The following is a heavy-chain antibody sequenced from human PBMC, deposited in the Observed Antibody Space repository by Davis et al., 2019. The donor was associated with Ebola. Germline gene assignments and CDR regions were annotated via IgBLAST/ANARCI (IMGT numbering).Heavy chain of an antibody. CDR1: GGSISSSSYY. V-gene: IGHV4-39*01. Sequence: MPSETLSLTCTVSGGSISSSSYYWGWIRQPPGKGLEWIGSIYYSGSTYYNPSLKSRVTISVDTSKNQFSLKLSSVTAADTAVYYCARGPRSYYGSGSLGYWGQGTLVTVSS. J-gene: IGHJ4*02. CDR2: IYYSGST. CDR3: ARGPRSYYGSGSLGY. D-gene: IGHD3-10*01.